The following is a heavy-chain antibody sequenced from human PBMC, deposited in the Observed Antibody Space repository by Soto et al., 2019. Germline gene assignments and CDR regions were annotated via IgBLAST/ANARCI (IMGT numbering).Heavy chain of an antibody. CDR1: GYTFTSYD. CDR2: MNPNSGNT. V-gene: IGHV1-8*01. D-gene: IGHD3-3*01. Sequence: GASVKVSCKASGYTFTSYDINWVRQATGKVLEWMGWMNPNSGNTGYAQKFQGRVTMTEDTSTDTAYMELSSLRSEDTAVYYCATGLRILAKNYYYYMDVWGKGTTVTVSS. J-gene: IGHJ6*03. CDR3: ATGLRILAKNYYYYMDV.